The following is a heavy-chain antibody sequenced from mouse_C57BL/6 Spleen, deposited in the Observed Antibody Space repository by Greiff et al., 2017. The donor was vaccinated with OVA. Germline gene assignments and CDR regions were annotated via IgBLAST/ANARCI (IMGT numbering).Heavy chain of an antibody. D-gene: IGHD2-3*01. CDR3: AREDDGYLDY. V-gene: IGHV1-80*01. CDR2: IYPGDGDT. Sequence: VKLMESGAELVKPGASVKISCKASGYAFSSYWMNWVKQRPGKGLEWIGQIYPGDGDTNYNGKFKGKATLTADKSSSTAYMQLSSLTSEDSAVYFCAREDDGYLDYWGQGTTLTVSS. J-gene: IGHJ2*01. CDR1: GYAFSSYW.